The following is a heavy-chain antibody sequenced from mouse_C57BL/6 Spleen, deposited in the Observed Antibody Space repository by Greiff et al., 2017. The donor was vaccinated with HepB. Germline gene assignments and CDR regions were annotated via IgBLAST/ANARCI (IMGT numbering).Heavy chain of an antibody. CDR1: GYTFTDYE. CDR2: IDPETGGT. CDR3: TRGRLPGHFDY. D-gene: IGHD1-2*01. V-gene: IGHV1-15*01. J-gene: IGHJ2*01. Sequence: QVQLKQSGAELVRPGASVTLSCKASGYTFTDYEMHWVKQTPVHGLEWIGAIDPETGGTAYNQKFKGKAILTAEKSSSTAYMELRSLTSEDSAVYYCTRGRLPGHFDYWGQGTTLTVSS.